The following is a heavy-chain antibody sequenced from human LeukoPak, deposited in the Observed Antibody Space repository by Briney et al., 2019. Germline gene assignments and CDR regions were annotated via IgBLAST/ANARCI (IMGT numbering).Heavy chain of an antibody. CDR1: GFTFSSYS. Sequence: PGGSLRLSCAASGFTFSSYSMNWVRQAPGKGLEWVSYISSSSSTIYYADSVKGRFTISRDNAKNSLYLQMNSLRAEDTAVYYCARDHYDSSGYYGGNDYWGQGTLVTVSS. CDR3: ARDHYDSSGYYGGNDY. CDR2: ISSSSSTI. J-gene: IGHJ4*02. D-gene: IGHD3-22*01. V-gene: IGHV3-48*04.